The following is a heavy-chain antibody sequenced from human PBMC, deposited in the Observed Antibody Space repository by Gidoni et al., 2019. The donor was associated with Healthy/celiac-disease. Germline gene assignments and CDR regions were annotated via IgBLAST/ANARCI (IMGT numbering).Heavy chain of an antibody. CDR3: ASPYCSSTSCHYYYYGMDV. V-gene: IGHV3-30-3*01. J-gene: IGHJ6*02. D-gene: IGHD2-2*01. Sequence: GGGVVQPGRSLRLSCAASGFTFSSYAMHWVRQAPGKGLEWVAVISYDGSNKYYADSVKGRFTISRDNSKNTLYLQMNSLRAEDTAVYYCASPYCSSTSCHYYYYGMDVWGQGTTVTVSS. CDR1: GFTFSSYA. CDR2: ISYDGSNK.